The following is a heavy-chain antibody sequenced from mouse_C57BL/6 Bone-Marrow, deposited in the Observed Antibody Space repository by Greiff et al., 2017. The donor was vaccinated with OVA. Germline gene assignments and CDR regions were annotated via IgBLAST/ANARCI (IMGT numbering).Heavy chain of an antibody. V-gene: IGHV1-42*01. CDR3: ARSGYSNPDY. D-gene: IGHD2-5*01. Sequence: VQLQQSGPELVKPGASVKISCKASGYSFTGYYMNWVKQSPEKSLEWIGEINPSTGGTTYNQKFKAKATLTVDKSSSTAYMQLKSLTSEDSAVYYCARSGYSNPDYWGQGTTLTVSS. J-gene: IGHJ2*01. CDR2: INPSTGGT. CDR1: GYSFTGYY.